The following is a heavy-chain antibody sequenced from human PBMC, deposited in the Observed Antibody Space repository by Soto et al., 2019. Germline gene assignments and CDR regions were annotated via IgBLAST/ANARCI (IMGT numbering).Heavy chain of an antibody. CDR3: ARDWYPRFDP. CDR1: GYSFSSYG. V-gene: IGHV1-18*01. J-gene: IGHJ5*02. CDR2: INPSSGET. Sequence: SVKVSCKASGYSFSSYGITWVRQAPGQGLEWMGWINPSSGETNYAQRFQGRVTVTTDTSTTTGFIELRNLTSDDTAVYYCARDWYPRFDPWG. D-gene: IGHD6-13*01.